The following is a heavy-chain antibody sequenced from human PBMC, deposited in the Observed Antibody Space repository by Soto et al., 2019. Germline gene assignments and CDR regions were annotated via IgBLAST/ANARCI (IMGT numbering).Heavy chain of an antibody. V-gene: IGHV3-48*03. CDR3: ARDPHYYDSSGYYVGGAFDI. D-gene: IGHD3-22*01. CDR1: GFTFSSYE. CDR2: ISSSGSTI. Sequence: EVQLVESGGGLVQPGGSLRLSCAASGFTFSSYEMNWVRQAPGKGLEWVSYISSSGSTIYYADSVKGRFTISRDNAKKSLYLQMNSLRAEDTAVYYCARDPHYYDSSGYYVGGAFDIWGQGTMVTVSS. J-gene: IGHJ3*02.